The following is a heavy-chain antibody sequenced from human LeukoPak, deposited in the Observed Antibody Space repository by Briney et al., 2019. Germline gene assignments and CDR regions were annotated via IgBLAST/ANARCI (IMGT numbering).Heavy chain of an antibody. CDR1: GYTFTSYG. CDR3: ARLYYDILTGYSNFAY. J-gene: IGHJ4*02. CDR2: ISAYNGNT. V-gene: IGHV1-18*04. D-gene: IGHD3-9*01. Sequence: GASVKVSCKASGYTFTSYGISWVRQAPGQGLEWMGWISAYNGNTNYAQKLQGRVTMTTDTSTSTAYIELRSLRSDDTAVYYCARLYYDILTGYSNFAYWGQGTLVTVSS.